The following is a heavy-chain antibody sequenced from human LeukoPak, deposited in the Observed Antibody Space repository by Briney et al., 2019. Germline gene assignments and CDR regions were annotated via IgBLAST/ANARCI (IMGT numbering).Heavy chain of an antibody. CDR3: AKVGGIAVATYYYMDV. V-gene: IGHV3-30*02. CDR1: GFTLRSYD. J-gene: IGHJ6*03. Sequence: GGSLRISCAASGFTLRSYDMHWVRQAPGTGLEWVAFIRFDGSNKYYADSVKGRFTISRDNSKNTLYLQMNSLRAEDTAVYYCAKVGGIAVATYYYMDVYVKGTTVTVSS. CDR2: IRFDGSNK. D-gene: IGHD6-19*01.